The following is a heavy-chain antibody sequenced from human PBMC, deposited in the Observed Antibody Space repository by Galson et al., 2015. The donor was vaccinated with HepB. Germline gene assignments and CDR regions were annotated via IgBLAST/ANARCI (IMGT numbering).Heavy chain of an antibody. Sequence: SVKVSCKASGYTFTSYGISWVRQAPGQGLEWMGWISAYNGNTNYAQKLQGRVTMTTDTSTSTAYMELRSLRSDDTAVYYCARAQYYDFWSGFRGLDNWFDPWGQGTLVTVAS. D-gene: IGHD3-3*01. CDR2: ISAYNGNT. CDR3: ARAQYYDFWSGFRGLDNWFDP. CDR1: GYTFTSYG. J-gene: IGHJ5*02. V-gene: IGHV1-18*04.